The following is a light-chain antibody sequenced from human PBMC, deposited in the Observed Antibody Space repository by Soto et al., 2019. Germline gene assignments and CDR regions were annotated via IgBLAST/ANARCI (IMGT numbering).Light chain of an antibody. Sequence: QSALTQPASVSGSPGQSITISCTGTSSDSGHYDYVSWYKQHPCKAPKLMIYHVTYRPSGVSNRYSGSKSGYSASLTISGLQAHYEADYSCFSLTTRHTYVFGIGTKLTVL. CDR3: FSLTTRHTYV. CDR1: SSDSGHYDY. CDR2: HVT. V-gene: IGLV2-14*03. J-gene: IGLJ1*01.